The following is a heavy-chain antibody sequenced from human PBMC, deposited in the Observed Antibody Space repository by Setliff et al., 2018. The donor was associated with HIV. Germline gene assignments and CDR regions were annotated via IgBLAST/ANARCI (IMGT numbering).Heavy chain of an antibody. Sequence: ASVKVSCKGSGYTFTNYDINWVRQAPGQGLEWMAIIDSNDGYTTYAQSFQGRVTMTRDTSTTTLYMDLSSLTSEDTAIYYCARESRGSGWFDPWGQGTLVTVSS. CDR2: IDSNDGYT. CDR3: ARESRGSGWFDP. CDR1: GYTFTNYD. J-gene: IGHJ5*02. D-gene: IGHD3-16*01. V-gene: IGHV1-46*01.